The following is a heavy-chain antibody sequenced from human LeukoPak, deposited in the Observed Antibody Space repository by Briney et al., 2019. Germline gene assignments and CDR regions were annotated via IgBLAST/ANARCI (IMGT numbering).Heavy chain of an antibody. CDR2: INQNGSEK. CDR3: ARDTVIIAAAAMYHFDY. D-gene: IGHD6-13*01. Sequence: VGSLRLSCAASGFTFSSYWMSWVRQAPGKGLEWVANINQNGSEKYYVDSVKGRFTISRDNAKNSLYLQMNSLRAEDTAVYYCARDTVIIAAAAMYHFDYWGQGTLVTVSS. CDR1: GFTFSSYW. V-gene: IGHV3-7*01. J-gene: IGHJ4*02.